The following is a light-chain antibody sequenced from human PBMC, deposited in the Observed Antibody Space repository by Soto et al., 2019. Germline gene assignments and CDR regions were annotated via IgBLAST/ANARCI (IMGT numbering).Light chain of an antibody. CDR1: SSDIGGYNY. Sequence: QSVLTQPASVSGSPGQSITISCAGTSSDIGGYNYVSWYQQHPGKAPKVMIYEVSNRPSGVSNRFSGSKSGNTASLTISGLQAADEAAYSCSSYTSSSTLYVFGSGTKVTVL. J-gene: IGLJ1*01. CDR3: SSYTSSSTLYV. CDR2: EVS. V-gene: IGLV2-14*01.